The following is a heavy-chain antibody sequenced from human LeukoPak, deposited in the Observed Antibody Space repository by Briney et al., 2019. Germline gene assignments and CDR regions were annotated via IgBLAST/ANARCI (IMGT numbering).Heavy chain of an antibody. Sequence: GGSLRLSCAASGFTFNDYGMSWVRQAPGKGLEWVSAINWNGGSTGYADSVKGRFTISRDNAKNSLYLQMNSLRAEDTALYYCARNFGGGDSSGPYYWGQGTLVTVSS. V-gene: IGHV3-20*04. CDR3: ARNFGGGDSSGPYY. D-gene: IGHD3-22*01. CDR1: GFTFNDYG. J-gene: IGHJ4*02. CDR2: INWNGGST.